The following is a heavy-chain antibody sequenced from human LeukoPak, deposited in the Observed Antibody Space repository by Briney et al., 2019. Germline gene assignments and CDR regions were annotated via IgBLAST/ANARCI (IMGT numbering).Heavy chain of an antibody. J-gene: IGHJ4*02. CDR3: AKDKVPYSSGWYAY. CDR1: GFTFSSYA. V-gene: IGHV3-23*01. D-gene: IGHD6-19*01. CDR2: VSGTGDTT. Sequence: GGSLRLSCAASGFTFSSYAMSWVRQAPGKGLEWVSDVSGTGDTTYYADSVKGRFTISRDNSKNTLYLQMNSLRAEDTAVYYCAKDKVPYSSGWYAYWGQGTLVTVSS.